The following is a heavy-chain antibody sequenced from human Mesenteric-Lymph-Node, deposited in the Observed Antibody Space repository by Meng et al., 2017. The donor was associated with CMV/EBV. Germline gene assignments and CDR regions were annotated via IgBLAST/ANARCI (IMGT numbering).Heavy chain of an antibody. CDR2: INPNSGGT. V-gene: IGHV1-2*02. CDR3: ARAGGGVVAYYYYYYGMDV. J-gene: IGHJ6*02. Sequence: ASVKVSCKASGYTFTGYYMHWVRQAPGQGLEWMGWINPNSGGTNYAQKFQGRVTMTRDTSISTAYMELSRLRSDDTAVYYCARAGGGVVAYYYYYYGMDVWGQGTTVTVSS. CDR1: GYTFTGYY. D-gene: IGHD3-3*02.